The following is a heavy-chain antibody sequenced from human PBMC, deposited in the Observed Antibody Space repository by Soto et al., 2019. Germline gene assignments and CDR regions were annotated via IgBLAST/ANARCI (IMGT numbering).Heavy chain of an antibody. D-gene: IGHD1-26*01. CDR1: RFIISRYW. CDR3: VRDFGAVGSTAVFDL. CDR2: INSDGSNT. J-gene: IGHJ3*01. Sequence: GGSRRLSCAAARFIISRYWMHWVRQAPGKGLVWVSRINSDGSNTTYADSVKGRFTISRDNDKNTLYLQMNSLRADDTGIYYCVRDFGAVGSTAVFDLWSLGTLVTVS. V-gene: IGHV3-74*01.